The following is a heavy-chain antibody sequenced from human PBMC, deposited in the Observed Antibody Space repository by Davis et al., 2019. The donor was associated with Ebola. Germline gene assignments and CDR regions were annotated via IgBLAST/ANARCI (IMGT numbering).Heavy chain of an antibody. D-gene: IGHD6-6*01. CDR1: GFTFSSYA. CDR2: ISYDGSNK. Sequence: GESLKISCAASGFTFSSYAMHWVRQAPGKGLEWVAVISYDGSNKYYADSVKGRFTISRDNSKNTLYLQMNSLRAEDTAVYYCARDGLAARPLEYWGQGTLVTVSS. CDR3: ARDGLAARPLEY. J-gene: IGHJ4*02. V-gene: IGHV3-30-3*01.